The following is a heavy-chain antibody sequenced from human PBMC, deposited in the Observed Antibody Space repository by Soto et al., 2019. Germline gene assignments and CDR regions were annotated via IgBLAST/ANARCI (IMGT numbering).Heavy chain of an antibody. CDR3: GRALYYYDSSVYFHS. Sequence: PSETLFLTCTVSGGSISSGDYYWSWIRQHPGKGLEWIGYIYYSGSTYYNPSLRSRVTISVDTSKNQFSLKLSSVTAADTAVYYCGRALYYYDSSVYFHSGGQGSLVPVSS. D-gene: IGHD3-22*01. V-gene: IGHV4-31*03. CDR1: GGSISSGDYY. CDR2: IYYSGST. J-gene: IGHJ4*02.